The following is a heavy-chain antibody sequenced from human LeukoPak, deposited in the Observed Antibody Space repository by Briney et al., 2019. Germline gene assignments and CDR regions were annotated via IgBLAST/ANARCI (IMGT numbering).Heavy chain of an antibody. V-gene: IGHV1-69*05. J-gene: IGHJ4*02. D-gene: IGHD6-13*01. Sequence: SVKVSCKASGGTFSSYAISWVRQAPGQGLEWMGGIIPIFGTANYAQKFQGRVTITTDESTSTAYMELSSLRSEDTAVYYCARDRGIAAAGTWYYFDYWGQGTLVTVSS. CDR3: ARDRGIAAAGTWYYFDY. CDR1: GGTFSSYA. CDR2: IIPIFGTA.